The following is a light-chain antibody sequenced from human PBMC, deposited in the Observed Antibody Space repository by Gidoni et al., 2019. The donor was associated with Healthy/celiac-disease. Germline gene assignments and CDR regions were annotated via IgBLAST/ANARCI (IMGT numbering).Light chain of an antibody. CDR2: SNN. V-gene: IGLV1-44*01. Sequence: QSVLTQPPSASGTPGQRVTISCSGSSSNIVSNTVNWYQQLPGTAPKLLMYSNNQRPSGVPDRFSGSKSGTSASLAISGLQSEDEADYYCAAWDDSLNGHVVFGGGTKLTVL. CDR3: AAWDDSLNGHVV. J-gene: IGLJ2*01. CDR1: SSNIVSNT.